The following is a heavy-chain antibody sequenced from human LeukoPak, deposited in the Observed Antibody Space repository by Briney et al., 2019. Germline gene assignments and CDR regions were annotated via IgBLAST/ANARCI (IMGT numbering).Heavy chain of an antibody. CDR1: GYTFTDYY. CDR2: INPNSGGT. CDR3: ARASYYYDSSGYPGYYFDF. V-gene: IGHV1-2*02. D-gene: IGHD3-22*01. J-gene: IGHJ4*02. Sequence: ASVKVSCKASGYTFTDYYMHWVRQAPGQGLEWMGWINPNSGGTNYAQKFQGRVTMTRDTSISTAYMEMSRLRSDDTAVYYCARASYYYDSSGYPGYYFDFWGQGTLVTVSS.